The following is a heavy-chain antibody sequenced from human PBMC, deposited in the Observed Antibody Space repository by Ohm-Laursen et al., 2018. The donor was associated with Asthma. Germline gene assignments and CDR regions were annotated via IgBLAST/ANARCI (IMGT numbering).Heavy chain of an antibody. CDR3: ARSRRGGSYPLYYAMDV. Sequence: TLSLTCPVSGGAVSSYSFYWTWVRQPPGKGLEWIGYIYDSGYTNYSPSLKSRVTISVDTSKNHLSLKLSSLTAADTAVYFCARSRRGGSYPLYYAMDVWGQGTTVTVSS. J-gene: IGHJ6*02. D-gene: IGHD1-26*01. CDR2: IYDSGYT. V-gene: IGHV4-61*03. CDR1: GGAVSSYSFY.